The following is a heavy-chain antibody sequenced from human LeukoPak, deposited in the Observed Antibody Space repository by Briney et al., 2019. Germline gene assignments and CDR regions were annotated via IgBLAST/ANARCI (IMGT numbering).Heavy chain of an antibody. Sequence: SETLFPTCTVSSGSIRRYYWTWIRQPPGKGLEWIGEIYHSGATNYNPSLKSRVTMLLDKSKNQFSLKLNSVTAADTAVYYCARNGGNSDYDYWGQGTLVTVSA. CDR1: SGSIRRYY. CDR3: ARNGGNSDYDY. J-gene: IGHJ4*02. CDR2: IYHSGAT. D-gene: IGHD4-23*01. V-gene: IGHV4-59*04.